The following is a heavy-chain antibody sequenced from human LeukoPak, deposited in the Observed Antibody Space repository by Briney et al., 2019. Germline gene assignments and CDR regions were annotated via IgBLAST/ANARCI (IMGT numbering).Heavy chain of an antibody. CDR3: ARAIYCNGATCSLGYFDY. CDR2: IYHSGST. Sequence: SETLSLTCNVSAYSISNGYYWGWIRQPLGKGLEWIGSIYHSGSTSYNPSLKSRVSISVDTSKNQFSLNLSSVTAADTGIYFCARAIYCNGATCSLGYFDYWGQGTLVTVSS. V-gene: IGHV4-38-2*02. D-gene: IGHD2-2*01. CDR1: AYSISNGYY. J-gene: IGHJ4*02.